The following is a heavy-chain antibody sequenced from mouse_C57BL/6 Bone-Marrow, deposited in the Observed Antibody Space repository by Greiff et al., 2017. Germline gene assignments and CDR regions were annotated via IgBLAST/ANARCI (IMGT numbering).Heavy chain of an antibody. V-gene: IGHV5-4*01. D-gene: IGHD2-3*01. CDR1: GFTFSSYA. Sequence: EVKLVESGGGLVKPGGSLKLSCAASGFTFSSYAMSWVRQTPETRLEWVATISDGGSYTYYPDNVKGRFTISRDNAKNNLYLQMSHLKSEDTAMYYCARDNGYYVFDYWGQGTTLTVSS. J-gene: IGHJ2*01. CDR3: ARDNGYYVFDY. CDR2: ISDGGSYT.